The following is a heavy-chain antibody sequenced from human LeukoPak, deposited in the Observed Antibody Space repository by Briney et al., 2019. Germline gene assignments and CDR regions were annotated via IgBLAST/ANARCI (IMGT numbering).Heavy chain of an antibody. J-gene: IGHJ5*02. CDR2: IYWNDDK. V-gene: IGHV2-5*01. CDR3: AHSIYDFWSGYSLLFDP. D-gene: IGHD3-3*01. Sequence: SGPTLVNPTQTLTLTCTFSGFSLSTSGVGVGWIRQPPGKALEWLALIYWNDDKRYSPSLKSRLTITKDTSKNQVVLTMTNMDPVDTATYYCAHSIYDFWSGYSLLFDPWGQGNLVTVSS. CDR1: GFSLSTSGVG.